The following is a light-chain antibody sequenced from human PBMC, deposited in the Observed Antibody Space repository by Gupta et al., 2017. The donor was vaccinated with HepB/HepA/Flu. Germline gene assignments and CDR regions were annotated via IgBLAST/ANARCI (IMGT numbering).Light chain of an antibody. Sequence: ENVLTQSPGTLSLSPGETATLSCRASQPSDSRHIAWYQQKPGQAPRLLMYVASIRATGIPDRFSGRGSGTDYTLTISRLEPEDFAVYYCLQDGTSPLTFGQGTRVEI. V-gene: IGKV3-20*01. CDR2: VAS. J-gene: IGKJ1*01. CDR1: QPSDSRH. CDR3: LQDGTSPLT.